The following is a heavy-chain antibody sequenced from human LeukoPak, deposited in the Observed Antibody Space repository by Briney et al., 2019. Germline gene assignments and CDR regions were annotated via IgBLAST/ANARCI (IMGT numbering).Heavy chain of an antibody. V-gene: IGHV4-39*01. CDR1: GGSISSSSYY. CDR3: ARHSSGSGYYPYFDY. J-gene: IGHJ4*02. D-gene: IGHD3-22*01. CDR2: IYYSGST. Sequence: SETLSLTCTVSGGSISSSSYYWGWIRQPPGKGLEWIGSIYYSGSTYYNPSLESRVTISVDTSKNQFSLKLSSVTAADTAVYYCARHSSGSGYYPYFDYWGQGTLVTVSS.